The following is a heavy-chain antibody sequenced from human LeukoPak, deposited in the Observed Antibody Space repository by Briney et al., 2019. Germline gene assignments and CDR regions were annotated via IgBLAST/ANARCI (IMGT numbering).Heavy chain of an antibody. J-gene: IGHJ3*02. CDR3: ARAPRVGAFDI. Sequence: ASVKVSCKASGYTFSGYYIHWVRQAPGQGLEWMGWIIPNSGDTNYAQKFQGRVTMTRDTSISTAYMELSRLRSDDTAVYYCARAPRVGAFDIWGQGTMVTVSS. V-gene: IGHV1-2*02. CDR2: IIPNSGDT. D-gene: IGHD1-26*01. CDR1: GYTFSGYY.